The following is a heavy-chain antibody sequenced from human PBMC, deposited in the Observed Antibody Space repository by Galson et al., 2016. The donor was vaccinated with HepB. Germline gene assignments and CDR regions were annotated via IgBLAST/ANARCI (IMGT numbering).Heavy chain of an antibody. V-gene: IGHV4-34*01. CDR1: GGSFSGYY. J-gene: IGHJ3*02. Sequence: ETLSLTCAVSGGSFSGYYWSWIRQSPGKGLEWIGEVNHSGSTNYNPSLKSPVTISVYTSKNQFSLKLSSVTAADTAVYYCARGQRLWLRRRHAFDIWGQGTKVTVSA. CDR2: VNHSGST. D-gene: IGHD3-10*01. CDR3: ARGQRLWLRRRHAFDI.